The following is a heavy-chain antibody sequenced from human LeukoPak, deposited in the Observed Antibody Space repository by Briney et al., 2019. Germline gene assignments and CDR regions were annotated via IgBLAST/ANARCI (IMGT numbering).Heavy chain of an antibody. D-gene: IGHD6-13*01. CDR1: GFTFSSYG. V-gene: IGHV3-30*18. Sequence: GGSLRLSCAASGFTFSSYGMHWVRQAPGKGLEWVAVISYDGSNKYYADSVKGRFTISRDNSKNTLYLQMNSLRAEDTAVYYCAKSHIAAGFAFDIWGQGTMVTVSS. J-gene: IGHJ3*02. CDR2: ISYDGSNK. CDR3: AKSHIAAGFAFDI.